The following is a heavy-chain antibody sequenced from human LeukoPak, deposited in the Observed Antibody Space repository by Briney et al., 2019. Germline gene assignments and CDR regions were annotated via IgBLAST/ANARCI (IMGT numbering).Heavy chain of an antibody. J-gene: IGHJ6*03. D-gene: IGHD1-14*01. CDR1: GFTFDDYG. V-gene: IGHV3-20*04. CDR3: AKDLASRGPGYYYYYYMDV. Sequence: RPGGSLRLSCAASGFTFDDYGMSWVRQAPGKGLEWVSGINWNGSSTGYADSVKGRFTISRDNAKNSLYLQMNSLRAEDTAVYYCAKDLASRGPGYYYYYYMDVWGKGTTVTVSS. CDR2: INWNGSST.